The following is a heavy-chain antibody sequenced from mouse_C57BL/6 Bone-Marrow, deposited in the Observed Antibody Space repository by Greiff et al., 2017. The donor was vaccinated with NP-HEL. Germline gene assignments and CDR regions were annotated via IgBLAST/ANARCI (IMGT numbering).Heavy chain of an antibody. CDR1: GFNIKDDY. CDR2: IDPENGDT. J-gene: IGHJ1*03. CDR3: TTTIITTASHWYFDV. V-gene: IGHV14-4*01. Sequence: VQLKQSGAELVRPGASVKLSCTASGFNIKDDYMHWVKQRPEQGLEWIGWIDPENGDTEYASKFQGKATITADTSSNTAYLQLSSLTSEDTAVYYCTTTIITTASHWYFDVWGTGTTVTVSS. D-gene: IGHD1-1*01.